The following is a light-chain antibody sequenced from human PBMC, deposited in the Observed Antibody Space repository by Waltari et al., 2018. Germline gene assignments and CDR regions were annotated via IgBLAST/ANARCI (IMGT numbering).Light chain of an antibody. J-gene: IGKJ4*01. V-gene: IGKV1-9*01. CDR1: RDIRNY. CDR3: QQPPGT. Sequence: DIQLTQSPSFLSASVGDRVTFSCRASRDIRNYLAWYQQKSGKAPKLLIFAASTLQSGVPSRSSGSGSGTEFTLTISSLQPEDLATYYCQQPPGTFGGGTKVEIK. CDR2: AAS.